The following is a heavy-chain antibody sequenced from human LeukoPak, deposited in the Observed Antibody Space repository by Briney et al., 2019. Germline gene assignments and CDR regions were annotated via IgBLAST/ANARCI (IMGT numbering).Heavy chain of an antibody. V-gene: IGHV5-51*01. Sequence: GESLKISCKGSGYSFSSYWIGWVRQLPGKGLEWMGIIYPGDSDTRYSPSFQGQVTISADKSISTAYLQWSSLKASDTAMYYCARQKNMIVVEDWGQETLVTVSS. CDR2: IYPGDSDT. D-gene: IGHD3-22*01. J-gene: IGHJ4*02. CDR1: GYSFSSYW. CDR3: ARQKNMIVVED.